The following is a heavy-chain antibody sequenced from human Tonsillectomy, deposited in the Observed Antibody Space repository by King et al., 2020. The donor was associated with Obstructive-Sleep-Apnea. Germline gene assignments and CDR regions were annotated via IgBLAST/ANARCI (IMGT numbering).Heavy chain of an antibody. D-gene: IGHD3-3*01. CDR2: ISDDGSNK. V-gene: IGHV3-30*03. J-gene: IGHJ4*02. CDR1: GFTFSDYG. Sequence: VQLVESGGGVVQPGRSLRLSCAASGFTFSDYGMYWVRQAPGKGLEWVAAISDDGSNKYYADSVKGRLTISRDNSKNTLYLQMNRLKPEDTAVYYCAGGRFLEWLPVFDYWGQGTLVTVSS. CDR3: AGGRFLEWLPVFDY.